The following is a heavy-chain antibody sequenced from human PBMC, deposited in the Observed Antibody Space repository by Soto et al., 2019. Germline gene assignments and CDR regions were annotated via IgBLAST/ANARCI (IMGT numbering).Heavy chain of an antibody. V-gene: IGHV3-74*01. J-gene: IGHJ5*02. Sequence: PGGSLRLSCAASGFTFSTYWMHWVRQGPGKGLVWVSRINGDGSRRSYADSVRGRFTTSRDNAKNTLFLQMDSLSAEDSAVYYCVGGGDCGGDSCPHWFDPWGQGTLVTVSS. D-gene: IGHD2-15*01. CDR2: INGDGSRR. CDR1: GFTFSTYW. CDR3: VGGGDCGGDSCPHWFDP.